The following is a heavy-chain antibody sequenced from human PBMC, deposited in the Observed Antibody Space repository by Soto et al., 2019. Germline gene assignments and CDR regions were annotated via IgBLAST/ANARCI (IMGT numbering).Heavy chain of an antibody. CDR1: GGTFSSYA. J-gene: IGHJ5*02. CDR3: ARDGWHCISTSCNHGSYNWFDP. CDR2: IIPIFGTA. D-gene: IGHD2-2*01. Sequence: QVQLVQSGAEVKKPGSSVKVSCKASGGTFSSYAISWVRQAPGQGLEWMGGIIPIFGTANYAQKFQGRVTITADESTSTAYMELSSLRSEDTAVYYCARDGWHCISTSCNHGSYNWFDPWGQGTLVTVSS. V-gene: IGHV1-69*12.